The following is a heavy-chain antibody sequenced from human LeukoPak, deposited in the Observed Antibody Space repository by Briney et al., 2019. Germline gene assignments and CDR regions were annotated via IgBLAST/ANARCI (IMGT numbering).Heavy chain of an antibody. J-gene: IGHJ4*02. CDR1: GGSISSYY. Sequence: SETLSLTCTVSGGSISSYYWSWIRQPAGKGLEWIGRIYSTGSTNYNPSLKSRVTMSVDTSKNQFSLKLSSVTAADTAVYYCARDDDSSGYYGHWGQGTLVTVSS. CDR2: IYSTGST. V-gene: IGHV4-4*07. D-gene: IGHD3-22*01. CDR3: ARDDDSSGYYGH.